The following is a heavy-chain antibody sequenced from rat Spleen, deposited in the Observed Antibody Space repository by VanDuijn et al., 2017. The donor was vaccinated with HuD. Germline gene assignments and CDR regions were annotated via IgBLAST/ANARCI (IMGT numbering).Heavy chain of an antibody. V-gene: IGHV5-20*01. CDR2: ISYDGGST. Sequence: EVQLVESGGVLVQPGRSLNLSCAASGFTFSDYYMAWVSQTTTKGLEWVASISYDGGSTYYLDSVKGRVTISRDNAKSILYLQMDSLRSEGTATYFCTTISYGGFWYFDFWGPGTMVTVSS. D-gene: IGHD1-11*01. CDR1: GFTFSDYY. J-gene: IGHJ1*01. CDR3: TTISYGGFWYFDF.